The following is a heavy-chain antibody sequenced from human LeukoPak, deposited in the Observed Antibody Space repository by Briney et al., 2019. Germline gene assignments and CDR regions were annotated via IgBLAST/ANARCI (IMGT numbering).Heavy chain of an antibody. V-gene: IGHV4-59*11. CDR1: GGSISSHY. D-gene: IGHD6-6*01. CDR2: IYYSGST. Sequence: PSETLSLTCTVSGGSISSHYWSWIRQPPGKGLEWIGYIYYSGSTNYNPSLKSRVTISVDTSKNQFSLKLSSVTAADTAVYYCARSRSSSSIPGDYWGQGTLVTVSS. CDR3: ARSRSSSSIPGDY. J-gene: IGHJ4*02.